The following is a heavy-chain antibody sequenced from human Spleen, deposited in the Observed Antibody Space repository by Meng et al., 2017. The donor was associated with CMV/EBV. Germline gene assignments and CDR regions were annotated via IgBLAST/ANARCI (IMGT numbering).Heavy chain of an antibody. Sequence: GESLKISCAASGFSFSNYAMNWVRQAPGKGLEWVSSISGSPGSTYYADSVKGRFTASRDSSKNTLYLQMNSLRAEDTAIYYCARQIRGISFYGMDVWGQGTTVTVSS. CDR3: ARQIRGISFYGMDV. V-gene: IGHV3-23*01. D-gene: IGHD3-16*01. CDR2: ISGSPGST. CDR1: GFSFSNYA. J-gene: IGHJ6*02.